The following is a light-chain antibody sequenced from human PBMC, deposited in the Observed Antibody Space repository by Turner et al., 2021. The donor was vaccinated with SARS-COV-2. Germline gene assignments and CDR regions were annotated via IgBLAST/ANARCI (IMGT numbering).Light chain of an antibody. CDR3: HHYYSSPIT. V-gene: IGKV4-1*01. Sequence: DIVMTQSPDSLAVSLGERATINCKSSQTILSSSNNKNYLAWYQQKPGQPPKLLIYGASTRESRVPDRFSGSGWVTDFTLTISSLQAEDVAVYYCHHYYSSPITFGPGTKVDIK. CDR2: GAS. CDR1: QTILSSSNNKNY. J-gene: IGKJ3*01.